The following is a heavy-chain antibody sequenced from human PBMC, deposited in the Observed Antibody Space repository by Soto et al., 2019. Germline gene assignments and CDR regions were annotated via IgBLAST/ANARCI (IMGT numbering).Heavy chain of an antibody. V-gene: IGHV4-34*01. CDR1: GGSFSGYY. D-gene: IGHD2-2*01. CDR2: INHSGST. CDR3: ARGARPRCSSTSCPPRYYYYYYMDV. J-gene: IGHJ6*03. Sequence: SETLSLTCAVYGGSFSGYYWSWIRQPPGKGLEWIGEINHSGSTNYNPSLKSRVTISVDTSKNQFSLKLSSVTAADTAVYYCARGARPRCSSTSCPPRYYYYYYMDVWGKGTTVTVSS.